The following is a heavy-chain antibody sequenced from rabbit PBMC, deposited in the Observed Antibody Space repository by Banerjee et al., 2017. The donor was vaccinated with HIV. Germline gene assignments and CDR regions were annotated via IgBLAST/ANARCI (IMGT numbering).Heavy chain of an antibody. CDR3: TRENVAVYGGAAYGNYDL. D-gene: IGHD6-1*01. Sequence: QEQLEESGGDLVKPEGSLTLTCTASGFSFSGNYRICWVRQAPGKGLEWIACIYIDINSAHYASWAKGRFTISKTSSTTVTLQMTSLTAADTATYFCTRENVAVYGGAAYGNYDLWGQGTLVTVS. CDR1: GFSFSGNYR. CDR2: IYIDINSA. J-gene: IGHJ4*01. V-gene: IGHV1S45*01.